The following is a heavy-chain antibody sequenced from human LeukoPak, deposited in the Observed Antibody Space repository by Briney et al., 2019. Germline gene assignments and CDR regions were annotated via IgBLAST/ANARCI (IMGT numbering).Heavy chain of an antibody. D-gene: IGHD3-10*01. CDR2: IRYDGSNK. Sequence: GGSLRLSCAASGFTFSSYGMHWVRQAPGKGLEWVAFIRYDGSNKYYADSVKGRFTISRDNSKNTLYLEMHSLRPEDTAVYYCAKDLMRDRWFGESWGQGTLVTVSS. V-gene: IGHV3-30*02. CDR3: AKDLMRDRWFGES. CDR1: GFTFSSYG. J-gene: IGHJ5*02.